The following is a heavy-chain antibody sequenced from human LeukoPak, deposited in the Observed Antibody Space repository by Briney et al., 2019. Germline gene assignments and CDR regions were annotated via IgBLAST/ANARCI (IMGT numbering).Heavy chain of an antibody. CDR1: GYTFTSYW. J-gene: IGHJ3*02. Sequence: GESLKISCKVSGYTFTSYWIGWVRQMPGKGLEWMGIIFPGDSDTRYSPSFQGQVTISVDKSISTAYVQWSSLKASDTAVYYCARQERGAGAFDIWGKGKMVT. CDR2: IFPGDSDT. V-gene: IGHV5-51*01. D-gene: IGHD6-19*01. CDR3: ARQERGAGAFDI.